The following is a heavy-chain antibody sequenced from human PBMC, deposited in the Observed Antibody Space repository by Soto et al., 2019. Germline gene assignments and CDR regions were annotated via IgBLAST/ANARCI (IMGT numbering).Heavy chain of an antibody. Sequence: SETLSLTCTVSGGSISSSSYYWGWIRQPPGKGLEWIGNIYYSGSTYYNPSLKSRVTISVDTSKNQFSLKLSSVTAADTAVYYCARQADYGDYEYNWFDPWGQGTLVTVSS. J-gene: IGHJ5*02. CDR1: GGSISSSSYY. D-gene: IGHD4-17*01. V-gene: IGHV4-39*01. CDR2: IYYSGST. CDR3: ARQADYGDYEYNWFDP.